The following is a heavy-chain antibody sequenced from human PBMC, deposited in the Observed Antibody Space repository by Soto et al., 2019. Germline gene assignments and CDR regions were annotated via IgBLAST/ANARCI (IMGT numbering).Heavy chain of an antibody. J-gene: IGHJ5*02. CDR1: GGSFSRYY. V-gene: IGHV4-34*01. D-gene: IGHD5-12*01. Sequence: SETLSITCDVYGGSFSRYYWNWIRQPPGKGLEWLGEINHSGSTNYNPSLESRVTISLDTSKTQFSLKLTSVTAADTAVYYCARGEGRLVGTWFDPWGQGTLVTVSS. CDR3: ARGEGRLVGTWFDP. CDR2: INHSGST.